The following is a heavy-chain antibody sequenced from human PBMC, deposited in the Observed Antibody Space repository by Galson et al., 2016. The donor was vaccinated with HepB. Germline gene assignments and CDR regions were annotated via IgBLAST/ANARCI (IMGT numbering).Heavy chain of an antibody. CDR3: AKGGFGGVIVGDFDY. Sequence: SLRLSCAASGFTFSTYGMHWVRQAPGKGLEWVAVISYDGSNKHYADSVKGRFTISRDNSKNTLYLQMNSLRVEDTAVYYCAKGGFGGVIVGDFDYWGREPWSSSPQ. D-gene: IGHD3-16*02. V-gene: IGHV3-30*18. CDR2: ISYDGSNK. J-gene: IGHJ4*02. CDR1: GFTFSTYG.